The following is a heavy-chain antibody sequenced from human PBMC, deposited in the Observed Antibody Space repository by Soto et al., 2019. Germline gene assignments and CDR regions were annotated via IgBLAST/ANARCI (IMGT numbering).Heavy chain of an antibody. J-gene: IGHJ4*02. Sequence: GAFWFTIGVLSMNWGRQVPGKGLEWVASISSGSSDTWYADSVKGRFIISRDNAQNSLFLQMNSLRPEDTAMDCCAGVAFWGPGTQVIVS. CDR2: ISSGSSDT. V-gene: IGHV3-21*01. CDR1: WFTIGVLS. CDR3: AGVAF.